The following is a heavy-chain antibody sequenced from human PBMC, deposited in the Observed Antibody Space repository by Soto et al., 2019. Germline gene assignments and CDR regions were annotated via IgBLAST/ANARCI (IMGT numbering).Heavy chain of an antibody. J-gene: IGHJ6*03. CDR2: INHSGGT. CDR1: GGSFSGYY. D-gene: IGHD3-3*01. CDR3: ASRRTDFWSGNSLYYYYYMDG. Sequence: SSETLSLTCAVYGGSFSGYYWSWIRQPPGKGLEWIGEINHSGGTNYNPSLKSRVTISVDTSKNQFSLKLSSVTAADTAVYYCASRRTDFWSGNSLYYYYYMDGWGKGTTVTVSS. V-gene: IGHV4-34*01.